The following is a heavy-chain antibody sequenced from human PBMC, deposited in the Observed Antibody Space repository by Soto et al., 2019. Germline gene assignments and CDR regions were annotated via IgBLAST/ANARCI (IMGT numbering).Heavy chain of an antibody. J-gene: IGHJ4*02. V-gene: IGHV4-59*08. CDR2: IYHTGPT. CDR3: ARLSAGHGDNHDY. D-gene: IGHD4-17*01. Sequence: QVQLEESGPGLVKPSETLALTCTVSGGSISRYYWSWILQSPGQGLECIGYIYHTGPTDYNPSLKSRVAISVDTAMKLFSLRLISVPAADAAVYSCARLSAGHGDNHDYWGQGTLVTVSS. CDR1: GGSISRYY.